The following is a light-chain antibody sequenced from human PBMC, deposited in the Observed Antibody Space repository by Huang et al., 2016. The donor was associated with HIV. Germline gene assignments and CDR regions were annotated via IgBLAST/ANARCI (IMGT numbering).Light chain of an antibody. CDR3: QQYNNWPPYT. J-gene: IGKJ2*01. V-gene: IGKV3-15*01. CDR2: GAA. CDR1: QSVSSN. Sequence: EIVMTQSPATLSVSPGESATLSCRASQSVSSNLVWYQQKPGQAPRLIIYGAATRATSSPARFSGSGSGTEFTLTISSLQSEDFAVYYCQQYNNWPPYTFGQGTKLEIK.